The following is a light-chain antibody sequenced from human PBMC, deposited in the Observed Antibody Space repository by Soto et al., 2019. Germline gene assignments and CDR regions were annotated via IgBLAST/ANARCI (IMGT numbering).Light chain of an antibody. CDR2: GAS. CDR1: QSVTRSS. V-gene: IGKV3-20*01. CDR3: HQYGSSPWT. Sequence: EIVLTQSPGTLSLSPGERATLSCRASQSVTRSSLAWYQQKPGQAPRLLIYGASSRATGIPDRFSGSGSGTHFTLDVSRLEPEDFAMYYCHQYGSSPWTFGQGTNVEIK. J-gene: IGKJ1*01.